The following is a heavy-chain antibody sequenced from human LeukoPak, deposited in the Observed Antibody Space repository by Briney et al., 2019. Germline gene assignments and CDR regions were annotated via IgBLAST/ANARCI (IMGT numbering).Heavy chain of an antibody. D-gene: IGHD3-16*01. J-gene: IGHJ6*02. V-gene: IGHV3-7*03. CDR1: GFTFSSYW. Sequence: PGGSPRLSCAASGFTFSSYWMNWARQAPGKGLEWVASINHNGNVNYYVDSVKGRFTISRDNAKNSLYLQMSNLRAEGAAVYFCARGGGLDVWGQGATVTVSS. CDR3: ARGGGLDV. CDR2: INHNGNVN.